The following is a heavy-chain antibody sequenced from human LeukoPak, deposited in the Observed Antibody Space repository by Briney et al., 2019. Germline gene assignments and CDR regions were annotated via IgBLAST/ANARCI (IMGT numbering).Heavy chain of an antibody. CDR1: GFIFSSYG. J-gene: IGHJ4*02. V-gene: IGHV3-30*18. CDR2: ISYGGSNK. Sequence: PGGSLRLSCAVSGFIFSSYGMHWVRQAPGKGLEWVAVISYGGSNKYYADSVKGRFTISRDNSKNTLYLQMNSLRPEDTAVYYCANDCSGGSCYPQTLPFDYWGQGTLVTVSS. D-gene: IGHD2-15*01. CDR3: ANDCSGGSCYPQTLPFDY.